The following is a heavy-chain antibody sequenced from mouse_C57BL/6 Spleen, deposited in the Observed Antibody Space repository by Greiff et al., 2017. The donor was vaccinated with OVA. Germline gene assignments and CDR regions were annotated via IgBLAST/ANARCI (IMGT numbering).Heavy chain of an antibody. V-gene: IGHV5-17*01. CDR3: ARGPVVADYAMDY. Sequence: EVKVVESGGGLVKPGGSLKLSCAASGFTFSDYGMHWVRQAPEKGLEWVAYISSGSSTIYYADTVKGRFTISRDNAKNTLFLQMTSLRSEDTAMYYCARGPVVADYAMDYWGQGTSVTVSS. D-gene: IGHD1-1*01. CDR2: ISSGSSTI. CDR1: GFTFSDYG. J-gene: IGHJ4*01.